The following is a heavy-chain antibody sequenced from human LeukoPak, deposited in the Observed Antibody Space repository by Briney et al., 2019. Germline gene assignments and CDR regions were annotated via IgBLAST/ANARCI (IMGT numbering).Heavy chain of an antibody. J-gene: IGHJ4*02. CDR1: GFTFSSYA. D-gene: IGHD1-1*01. CDR3: ARDWNVWYFDY. V-gene: IGHV3-23*01. Sequence: GGSLRLSCAASGFTFSSYALSWVRQAPGKGLEWVSAISGSGGTTYYADSVKGQFTISNDNSKNTLYLQMDSLRAEDTAVYYCARDWNVWYFDYWGQGTLVTVSS. CDR2: ISGSGGTT.